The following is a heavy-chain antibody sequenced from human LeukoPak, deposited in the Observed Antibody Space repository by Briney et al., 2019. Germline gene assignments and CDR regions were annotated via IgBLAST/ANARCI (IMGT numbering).Heavy chain of an antibody. CDR2: IGPHSSAT. Sequence: ASVKVSCKASRYTFTSYYMHWVRQAPGQGLEWMGYIGPHSSATSSPQEFQGRVTMTRDTSMSTAYMELTRLTSDDTAVYYCAREGNGLLSKDFDYWGQGTLVTVSS. D-gene: IGHD2/OR15-2a*01. J-gene: IGHJ4*02. CDR1: RYTFTSYY. CDR3: AREGNGLLSKDFDY. V-gene: IGHV1-2*02.